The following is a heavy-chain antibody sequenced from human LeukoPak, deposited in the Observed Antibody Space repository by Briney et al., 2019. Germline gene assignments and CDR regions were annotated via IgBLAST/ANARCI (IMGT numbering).Heavy chain of an antibody. CDR1: GFTVRTNY. V-gene: IGHV3-53*01. D-gene: IGHD3-22*01. Sequence: PGGFLRLSCAASGFTVRTNYMSWVRQAPGKGLEWVSVIYSGGSTYYADSVKGRFSISRDNSKNTLHLQMNSLRAEDTAVYYCAKGAMPYYDGSGYNYFDYWGQGTPVTVSS. CDR2: IYSGGST. CDR3: AKGAMPYYDGSGYNYFDY. J-gene: IGHJ4*02.